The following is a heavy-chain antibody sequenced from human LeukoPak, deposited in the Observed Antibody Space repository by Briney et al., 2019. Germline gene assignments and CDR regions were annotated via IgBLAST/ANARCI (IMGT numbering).Heavy chain of an antibody. J-gene: IGHJ6*04. D-gene: IGHD6-19*01. CDR2: IYYSGTT. V-gene: IGHV4-39*07. CDR3: AGGYSSHLDV. Sequence: SETLSLTCTVSGGSISSSPYYWGWIRQPPGKGLEWIGSIYYSGTTHYSPSLESRVTISVDTSKNQFSLKVASVTAADTAVYYCAGGYSSHLDVWGKGTTVTISS. CDR1: GGSISSSPYY.